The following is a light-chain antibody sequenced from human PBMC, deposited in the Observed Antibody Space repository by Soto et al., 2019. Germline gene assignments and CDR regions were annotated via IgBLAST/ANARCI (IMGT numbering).Light chain of an antibody. V-gene: IGKV3-15*01. Sequence: EIVMTQSPATLSVSPGERATLSCGASQSVSNNLAWYQQKPGQAPRLLIYGASTRATGIPARFSGSGSGTEFTLTIGGLQSEDFALYYCRQYNDWPFTFGPGTKVDIK. CDR1: QSVSNN. CDR3: RQYNDWPFT. CDR2: GAS. J-gene: IGKJ3*01.